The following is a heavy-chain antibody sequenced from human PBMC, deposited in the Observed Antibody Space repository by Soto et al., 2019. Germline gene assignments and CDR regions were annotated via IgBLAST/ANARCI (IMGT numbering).Heavy chain of an antibody. Sequence: QVQLVQSGAEVKKPGASVKVSCKASGYTFTSYAMHWVRQAPGQRLEWMGWINAGNGNTKYSQKFQGRVTITRDTSASTAYMELSSLRSEDTAVYYCARVSGMTTVTRGLDAFDIWGQGTMVTVSS. CDR1: GYTFTSYA. CDR3: ARVSGMTTVTRGLDAFDI. J-gene: IGHJ3*02. CDR2: INAGNGNT. V-gene: IGHV1-3*01. D-gene: IGHD4-17*01.